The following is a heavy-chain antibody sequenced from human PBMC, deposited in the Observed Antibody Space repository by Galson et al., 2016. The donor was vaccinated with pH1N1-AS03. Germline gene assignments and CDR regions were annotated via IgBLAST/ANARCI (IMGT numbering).Heavy chain of an antibody. CDR3: ARCSGWYGACYFDY. J-gene: IGHJ4*02. CDR1: GFTFSASN. Sequence: SLRLSCAASGFTFSASNIHWVRQASGKGLEWVGRIRTRDNNYATEYTASVRGRITISRDDSKNTAYLQMNSLKTEDTAVYYCARCSGWYGACYFDYWGQGTLVTVSS. CDR2: IRTRDNNYAT. V-gene: IGHV3-73*01. D-gene: IGHD6-19*01.